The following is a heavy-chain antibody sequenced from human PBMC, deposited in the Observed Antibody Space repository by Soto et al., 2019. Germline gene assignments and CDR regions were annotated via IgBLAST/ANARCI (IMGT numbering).Heavy chain of an antibody. CDR1: GFTFSSYS. CDR2: ISSSSSTI. J-gene: IGHJ5*02. CDR3: ARKLERRGGWFDP. D-gene: IGHD1-1*01. V-gene: IGHV3-48*01. Sequence: VQLVESGGGLVQPGGSLRLSCAASGFTFSSYSMNWVRQAPGKGLEWVSYISSSSSTIYYADSVKGRFTISRDNAKNSLYLQMNSLRAEDTAVYYCARKLERRGGWFDPWGQGTLVTVSS.